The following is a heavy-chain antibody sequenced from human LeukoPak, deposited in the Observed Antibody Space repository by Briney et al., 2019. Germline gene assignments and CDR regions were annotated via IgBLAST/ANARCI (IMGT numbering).Heavy chain of an antibody. CDR1: RGSISGFY. CDR2: IYYDGNT. J-gene: IGHJ5*02. V-gene: IGHV4-59*08. Sequence: SETLSLTCTVSRGSISGFYWNWIRQSPGKGLEWIGYIYYDGNTKYNPSLQSRVTISVDTSKNQFFLKLSSETAADTAVYYCARHVVPQSIYGYSSRVRTNQNWFDPWGEGTLVTVSS. D-gene: IGHD6-13*01. CDR3: ARHVVPQSIYGYSSRVRTNQNWFDP.